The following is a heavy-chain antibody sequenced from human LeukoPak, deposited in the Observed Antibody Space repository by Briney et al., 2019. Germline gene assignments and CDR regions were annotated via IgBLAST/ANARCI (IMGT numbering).Heavy chain of an antibody. CDR2: IYHSGST. CDR1: GGSISSSNW. D-gene: IGHD3-22*01. CDR3: ARTEAITDSSGYYSDAFDI. V-gene: IGHV4-4*02. Sequence: SETLSLTCAVSGGSISSSNWWSWVRQPPGKGLEWIGEIYHSGSTYYNPSLKSRVTISVDTSKNQFSLKLSSVTAADTAVYYYARTEAITDSSGYYSDAFDIWGQGTMVTVSS. J-gene: IGHJ3*02.